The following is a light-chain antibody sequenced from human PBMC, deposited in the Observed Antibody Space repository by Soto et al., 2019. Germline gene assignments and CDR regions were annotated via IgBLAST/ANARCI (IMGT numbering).Light chain of an antibody. Sequence: QSALTQPASVSGSPGQSITISCTGTSSDVGSYNFVSWFQQHPGKVPKLIIYEGTERPSGVSNRFSASKSGNTASLTISGLQPEDEADYYCFSYAGPSTIFGGGTKLTVL. CDR1: SSDVGSYNF. V-gene: IGLV2-23*01. CDR2: EGT. CDR3: FSYAGPSTI. J-gene: IGLJ2*01.